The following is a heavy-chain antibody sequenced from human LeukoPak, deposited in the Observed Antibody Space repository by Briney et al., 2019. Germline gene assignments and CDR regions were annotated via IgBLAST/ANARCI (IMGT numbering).Heavy chain of an antibody. V-gene: IGHV1-18*01. J-gene: IGHJ6*02. Sequence: ASVKVSCKASGYTFTSYGISWVRQAPGQGLEWMGWISAYNGNTNYAQKLQGRVTMTTGTSTSTAYMELRSLRSDDTAVYYCARYHYRYYYYYGMDVWGQGTTVTVSS. D-gene: IGHD5-12*01. CDR2: ISAYNGNT. CDR3: ARYHYRYYYYYGMDV. CDR1: GYTFTSYG.